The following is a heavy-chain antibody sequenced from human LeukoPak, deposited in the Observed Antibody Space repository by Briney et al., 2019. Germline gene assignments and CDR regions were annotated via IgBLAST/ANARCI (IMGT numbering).Heavy chain of an antibody. D-gene: IGHD3-9*01. V-gene: IGHV1-2*06. J-gene: IGHJ4*02. CDR2: INPNSGGT. CDR3: ASLGGSPTNKRCTTIFCRDFDY. Sequence: APVKVSCKASGYTFTGYYMHWVRQAPGQGLEWMGRINPNSGGTNYAQKFQGRVTMTRDTSISTAYMELSRLRSDDTAVYYCASLGGSPTNKRCTTIFCRDFDYWGQGTLVTVSS. CDR1: GYTFTGYY.